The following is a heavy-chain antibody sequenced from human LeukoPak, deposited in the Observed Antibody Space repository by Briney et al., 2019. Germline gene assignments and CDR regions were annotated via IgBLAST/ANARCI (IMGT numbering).Heavy chain of an antibody. CDR3: SRELYCGGDCYSGSDY. J-gene: IGHJ4*02. CDR2: ISSSGSTI. D-gene: IGHD2-21*02. V-gene: IGHV3-11*04. CDR1: GFTFSDYY. Sequence: GGSLRLSCAASGFTFSDYYMSWIRQAPGKGLEWVSYISSSGSTIYYADSVKGRFTISRDNAKNSLYLQMDSLRAEDTAVYYRSRELYCGGDCYSGSDYWGQGTLVTVSS.